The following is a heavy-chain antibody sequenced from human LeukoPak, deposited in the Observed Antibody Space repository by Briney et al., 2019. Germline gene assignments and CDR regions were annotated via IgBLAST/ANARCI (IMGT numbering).Heavy chain of an antibody. CDR1: GGTFSSYA. CDR3: ARDRDTGYYYGMDV. J-gene: IGHJ6*02. Sequence: SVKVSCKASGGTFSSYAISWVRQAPGQGLEWMGRINPILGIANYAQKFQGRVTITADKSTSTAYMELSSLRAEDTAVYYCARDRDTGYYYGMDVWGQGTTVTVSS. CDR2: INPILGIA. V-gene: IGHV1-69*04. D-gene: IGHD5-18*01.